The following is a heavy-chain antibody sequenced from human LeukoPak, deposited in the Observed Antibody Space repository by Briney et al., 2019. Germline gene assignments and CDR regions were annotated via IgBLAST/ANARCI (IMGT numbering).Heavy chain of an antibody. V-gene: IGHV3-30*18. J-gene: IGHJ3*02. CDR3: AKDHGVTATRLLLDI. Sequence: GGSLRLSCAASGFTFSSYGMHWVRQAPGKGLEWVAVISYDGSNKYYADSVKGRFTISRDNSKNTLYLQMNSLRAEDTAVYYCAKDHGVTATRLLLDIWGQGTMVTVSS. D-gene: IGHD2-21*02. CDR1: GFTFSSYG. CDR2: ISYDGSNK.